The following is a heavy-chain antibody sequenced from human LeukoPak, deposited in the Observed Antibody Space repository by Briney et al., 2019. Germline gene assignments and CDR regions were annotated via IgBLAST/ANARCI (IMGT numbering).Heavy chain of an antibody. CDR2: TWHSGSST. CDR1: GGSMKSNYW. CDR3: ARGNEYTWWQ. Sequence: PSETLSLTSTVSGGSMKSNYWWTWVRQPPGQGLGGIGETWHSGSSTNYNPSLKSRVTISVDKPKSQFSLKLTSVTAADTAIYYCARGNEYTWWQWSQGTLVTVSS. J-gene: IGHJ4*02. V-gene: IGHV4-4*02. D-gene: IGHD2-15*01.